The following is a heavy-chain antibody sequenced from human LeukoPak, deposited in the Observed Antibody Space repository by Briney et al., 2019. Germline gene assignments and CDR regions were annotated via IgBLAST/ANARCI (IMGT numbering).Heavy chain of an antibody. Sequence: ASVKVSCKAPGYTFTGYYMHWVRQAPGQGLEWMGWINPNSGGTNYAQKFQGRVTMTRDTSISTAYMELSRLRSDDTAVYYCARTLRRGYSYGPFDPWGQGTLVTVSS. V-gene: IGHV1-2*02. CDR3: ARTLRRGYSYGPFDP. CDR1: GYTFTGYY. CDR2: INPNSGGT. J-gene: IGHJ5*02. D-gene: IGHD5-18*01.